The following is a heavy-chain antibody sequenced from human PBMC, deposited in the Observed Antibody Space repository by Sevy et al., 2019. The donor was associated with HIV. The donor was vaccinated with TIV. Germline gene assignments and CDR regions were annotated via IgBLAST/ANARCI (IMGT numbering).Heavy chain of an antibody. J-gene: IGHJ4*02. CDR2: ISGYNGNT. V-gene: IGHV1-18*01. D-gene: IGHD3-22*01. CDR1: GYTFSNYG. Sequence: ASVKVSCQASGYTFSNYGVTWVRQAPGQGLEWMGWISGYNGNTKYAQKFQDRVIMTTDTATSTAYMELRSLRSDYTAVYYCVRDESFSLIVVDPDYWGQGTLVTASS. CDR3: VRDESFSLIVVDPDY.